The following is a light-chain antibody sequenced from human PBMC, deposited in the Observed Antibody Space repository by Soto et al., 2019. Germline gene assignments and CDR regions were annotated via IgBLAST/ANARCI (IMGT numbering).Light chain of an antibody. V-gene: IGKV1-27*01. CDR3: QKYNRAPFT. J-gene: IGKJ3*01. CDR2: AAS. Sequence: DIQMTQSPSSLSAAVVDRVTITCRASPGISNYLAWYQQKPGKVPKLLIYAASTLQSGVPARFSGSGSGTDFTLTISSLQPEDVATYYCQKYNRAPFTFGPGTKVDI. CDR1: PGISNY.